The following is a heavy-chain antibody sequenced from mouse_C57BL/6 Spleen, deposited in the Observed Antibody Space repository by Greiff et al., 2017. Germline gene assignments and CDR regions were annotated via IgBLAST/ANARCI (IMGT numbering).Heavy chain of an antibody. CDR1: GYTFTSYG. Sequence: QVQLQQSGAELARPGASVKLSCKASGYTFTSYGISWVKQRTGQGLEWIGEIYPRSGNTYYNEKFKGKATLTADKSSSTAYMELRSLTSEYSAVYFCARQYYCGSSVWYAMDYWGQGTSVTVSS. CDR2: IYPRSGNT. V-gene: IGHV1-81*01. D-gene: IGHD1-1*01. CDR3: ARQYYCGSSVWYAMDY. J-gene: IGHJ4*01.